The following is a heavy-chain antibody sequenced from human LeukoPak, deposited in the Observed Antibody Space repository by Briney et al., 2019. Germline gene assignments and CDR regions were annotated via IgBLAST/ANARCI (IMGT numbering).Heavy chain of an antibody. CDR3: ARGFRGANWFDP. D-gene: IGHD3-10*01. J-gene: IGHJ5*02. CDR2: IKLDSSER. CDR1: GFTFSSYW. V-gene: IGHV3-7*04. Sequence: GGSLRLSCAASGFTFSSYWMTWVRQAPGRGLEWVANIKLDSSERYYVDSVKGRFTISRDNANNSLFLQMNSLRGEDTAVYYCARGFRGANWFDPWGQGTLVTVSS.